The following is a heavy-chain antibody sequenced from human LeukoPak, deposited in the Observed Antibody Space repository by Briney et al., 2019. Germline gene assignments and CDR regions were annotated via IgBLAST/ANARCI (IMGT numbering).Heavy chain of an antibody. J-gene: IGHJ1*01. D-gene: IGHD1-26*01. CDR1: GFTFSSYG. Sequence: GRSLRLSCAASGFTFSSYGMHWVRQAPGKGLEWVAVIPYDGTNQIYADSVKGRFTISRDNSKNTLYLQMNSLRAEDTALYYCARDPGSYPKSGYFQHWGQGTLVTVSS. V-gene: IGHV3-30*03. CDR2: IPYDGTNQ. CDR3: ARDPGSYPKSGYFQH.